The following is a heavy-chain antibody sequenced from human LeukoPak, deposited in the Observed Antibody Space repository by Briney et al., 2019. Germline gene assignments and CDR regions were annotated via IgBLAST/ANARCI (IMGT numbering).Heavy chain of an antibody. CDR3: ARDGASVGLVGATLFLDY. CDR1: LDTFSSYA. CDR2: LIPIFGTA. Sequence: ASLKDSCKHPLDTFSSYAICWVRQNPGQRLEWMGGLIPIFGTANYAQKFQGRVTITTDESTSTAYMELSSLRSEDTAVYYCARDGASVGLVGATLFLDYWGQGTLVTVSS. D-gene: IGHD1-26*01. J-gene: IGHJ4*02. V-gene: IGHV1-69*05.